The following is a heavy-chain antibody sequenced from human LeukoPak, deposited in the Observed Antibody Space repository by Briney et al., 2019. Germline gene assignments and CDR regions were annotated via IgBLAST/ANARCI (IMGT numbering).Heavy chain of an antibody. CDR1: GGAISSSDDY. CDR3: ARVDVGANAFDI. V-gene: IGHV4-39*07. Sequence: SETLSLTCSVSGGAISSSDDYWGWIRQPPGKGLEWIGSIYYSGSTYYNPSLKSRVTISVDTSKNQFSLKLSSVTAADTAVYYCARVDVGANAFDIWGQGTMVTVSS. CDR2: IYYSGST. J-gene: IGHJ3*02. D-gene: IGHD1-26*01.